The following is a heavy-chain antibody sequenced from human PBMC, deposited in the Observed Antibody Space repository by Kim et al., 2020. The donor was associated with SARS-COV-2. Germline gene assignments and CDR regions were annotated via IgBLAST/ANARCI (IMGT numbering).Heavy chain of an antibody. Sequence: ASVMVSCKASGYSFTDYYMHWVRQAPGQGLEWMGRINPNSGGTNYAQKFQGRVTMTRDTSISTAYMELNRLISDDTAIYFCARDYDFWNGYPNWYFDFWGRGTLVTVSS. CDR2: INPNSGGT. V-gene: IGHV1-2*06. J-gene: IGHJ2*01. CDR3: ARDYDFWNGYPNWYFDF. CDR1: GYSFTDYY. D-gene: IGHD3-3*01.